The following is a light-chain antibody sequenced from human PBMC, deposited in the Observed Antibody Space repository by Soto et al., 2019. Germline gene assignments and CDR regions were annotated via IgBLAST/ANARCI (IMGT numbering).Light chain of an antibody. CDR3: SSYTSTSTLEV. CDR2: DVS. V-gene: IGLV2-14*01. J-gene: IGLJ1*01. CDR1: SSDVGAYNY. Sequence: QSALTQPASVSGSPGQSITISCTGTSSDVGAYNYVSWFQQHPDKAPKLMIYDVSNRPSGVSNRFSGSKSGNTASLTISGLQAEDEADYYCSSYTSTSTLEVFGTGTKLNVL.